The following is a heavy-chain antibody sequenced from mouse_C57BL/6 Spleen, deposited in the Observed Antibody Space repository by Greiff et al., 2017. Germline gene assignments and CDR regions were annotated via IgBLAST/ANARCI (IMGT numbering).Heavy chain of an antibody. D-gene: IGHD1-1*01. V-gene: IGHV1-69*01. CDR2: IDPSDSYT. J-gene: IGHJ2*01. Sequence: QVQLQQPGAELVMPGASVKLSCKASGYTFTSYWMHWVKPRPGQGLEWIGEIDPSDSYTNYNQKFKGKSTLTVDKSSSTAYMPLSGLTSDDSAVYYCARGATVVAPYYFDYWGQGTTLTVSS. CDR1: GYTFTSYW. CDR3: ARGATVVAPYYFDY.